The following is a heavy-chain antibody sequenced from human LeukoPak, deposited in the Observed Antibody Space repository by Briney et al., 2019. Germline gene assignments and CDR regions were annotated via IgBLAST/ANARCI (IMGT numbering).Heavy chain of an antibody. D-gene: IGHD3-22*01. CDR3: ARNYDSTGYYYGFQMVFDY. CDR1: AFSFSDYN. CDR2: ITSSGSYI. J-gene: IGHJ4*02. Sequence: GGSLRLSCAASAFSFSDYNMNWVRQAPGKGLEWVSSITSSGSYIYYADSVKGRFTISRDNSKNTLFLQMTSLRPEDTAVYYCARNYDSTGYYYGFQMVFDYWGPGTLVTVSS. V-gene: IGHV3-21*01.